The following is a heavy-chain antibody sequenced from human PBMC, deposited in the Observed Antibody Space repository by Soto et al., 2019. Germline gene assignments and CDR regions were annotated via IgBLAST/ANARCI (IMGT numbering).Heavy chain of an antibody. CDR1: GFTFSSYA. Sequence: PGGSLSLSCAASGFTFSSYAISWVRQAPGKGLEWVSAISGSGGSTYYADSVKGRFTISRDNSKNTLYLQMNSLRAEDTAVYYCAKGLFWSGYSNNWFDPWGQGTLVTVSS. V-gene: IGHV3-23*01. J-gene: IGHJ5*02. CDR2: ISGSGGST. D-gene: IGHD3-3*01. CDR3: AKGLFWSGYSNNWFDP.